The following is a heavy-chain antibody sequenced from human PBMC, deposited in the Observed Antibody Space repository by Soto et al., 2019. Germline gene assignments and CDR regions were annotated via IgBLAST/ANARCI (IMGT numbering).Heavy chain of an antibody. CDR3: ARGLTYYYDSSGYYYDYYYYGMDG. Sequence: VKRACKAAGYPLSSYGVGWGRQAPGQGLEWMGWISAYNGNTNYAQKLQGRVTMTTDTSTSTAYMELRSLRSDDTAVYYCARGLTYYYDSSGYYYDYYYYGMDGWGQGTTVTVSS. D-gene: IGHD3-22*01. CDR2: ISAYNGNT. V-gene: IGHV1-18*01. J-gene: IGHJ6*02. CDR1: GYPLSSYG.